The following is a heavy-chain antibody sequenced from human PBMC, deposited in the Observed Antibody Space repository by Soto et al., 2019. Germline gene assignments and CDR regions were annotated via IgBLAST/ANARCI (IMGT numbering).Heavy chain of an antibody. CDR1: GCSICGDYYH. Sequence: KPSETLSLSCTVSGCSICGDYYHWTCIRQSPGKGLEWIGYIFHSGSIIYNPSLKSRVNISVDTSKNQFSLKLSSVTAADTAVYYCARASPQIRVVTSYYYMDVWGKGTTVTVSS. V-gene: IGHV4-30-4*08. D-gene: IGHD3-3*01. CDR2: IFHSGSI. J-gene: IGHJ6*03. CDR3: ARASPQIRVVTSYYYMDV.